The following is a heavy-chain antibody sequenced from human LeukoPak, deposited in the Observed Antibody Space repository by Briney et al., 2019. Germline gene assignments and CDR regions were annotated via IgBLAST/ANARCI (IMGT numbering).Heavy chain of an antibody. V-gene: IGHV1-69*01. CDR2: IIPIFGTA. Sequence: SVKVSCKASGGTFSSYAISWVRQAPGQGLEWMGGIIPIFGTANYAQKFQGRVTITADESTGTAYMELSSLRSEDTAVYYCARNGCSYGRFDYWGQGTLVTVSS. CDR1: GGTFSSYA. D-gene: IGHD5-18*01. J-gene: IGHJ4*02. CDR3: ARNGCSYGRFDY.